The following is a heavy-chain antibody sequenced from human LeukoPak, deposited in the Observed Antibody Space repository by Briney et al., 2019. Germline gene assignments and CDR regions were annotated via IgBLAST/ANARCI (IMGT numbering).Heavy chain of an antibody. CDR1: GYIFTSYG. V-gene: IGHV1-18*01. D-gene: IGHD6-19*01. Sequence: ASVKVSCKASGYIFTSYGISWVRQAPGQGLEWMGWISAYNGNTNYAQKLQGRVTMTTDTSTSTAYMELRSLRSDDTAVYYCAREGLAVAEVSDYYYYGMDVWGQGTTVTVSS. CDR2: ISAYNGNT. CDR3: AREGLAVAEVSDYYYYGMDV. J-gene: IGHJ6*02.